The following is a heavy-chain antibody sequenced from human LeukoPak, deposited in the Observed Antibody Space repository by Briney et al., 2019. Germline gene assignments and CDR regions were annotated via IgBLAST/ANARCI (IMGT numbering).Heavy chain of an antibody. D-gene: IGHD3-10*01. J-gene: IGHJ4*02. CDR1: GFTFSRYA. V-gene: IGHV3-64D*06. CDR2: ISSNGGST. CDR3: VKDSSSGSYFGY. Sequence: PGGSLRLSCSASGFTFSRYAMHWVRQAPGKGLEYVSAISSNGGSTYYADSVKGRFTISRDNSRNTLHLQMSSLRVEDTAAYYCVKDSSSGSYFGYWGQGTLVTVSS.